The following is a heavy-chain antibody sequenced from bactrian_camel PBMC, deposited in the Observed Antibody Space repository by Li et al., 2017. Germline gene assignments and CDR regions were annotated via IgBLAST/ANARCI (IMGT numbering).Heavy chain of an antibody. V-gene: IGHV3S1*01. D-gene: IGHD2*01. CDR1: GFEFSSRC. J-gene: IGHJ6*01. CDR3: AARGPYCYTKLSVRDFTY. Sequence: QVQLVESGGGLVQPGGSLRLSCAASGFEFSSRCMGWFRQAPGKEREWVASIYTSDGSTHYAESAKGRFTISQDNDKNTMYLQMDSLQPDDAGMYYCAARGPYCYTKLSVRDFTYWGQGTQVTVS. CDR2: IYTSDGST.